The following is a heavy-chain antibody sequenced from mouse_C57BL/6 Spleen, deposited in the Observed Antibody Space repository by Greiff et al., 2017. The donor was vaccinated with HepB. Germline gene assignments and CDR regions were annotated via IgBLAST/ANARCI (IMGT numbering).Heavy chain of an antibody. CDR1: GYTFTSYD. D-gene: IGHD2-3*01. Sequence: VQLQQSGPELVKPGASVKLSCKASGYTFTSYDINWVKQRPGQGLEWIGWIYPRDGSTKYNEKFKGKATLTVDTSSSTAYMELHSLTSEDSAVYFCARSAIYDGYYVRGSFAYGGQGTLVTVSA. J-gene: IGHJ3*01. CDR3: ARSAIYDGYYVRGSFAY. CDR2: IYPRDGST. V-gene: IGHV1-85*01.